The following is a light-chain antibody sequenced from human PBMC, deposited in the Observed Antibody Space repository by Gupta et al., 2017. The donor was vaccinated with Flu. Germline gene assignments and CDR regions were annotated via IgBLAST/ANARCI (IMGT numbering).Light chain of an antibody. Sequence: QSALTQPRSVSGSPGQSVTISCTGTSSDVGGYNYVSWYQQHPGKAPKLMIYDVTQRPSGVPDRFSGSKSGNTASLTISGLRAEDEADYYCCSFAGRSPYVFGTGTQVTVV. J-gene: IGLJ1*01. CDR3: CSFAGRSPYV. V-gene: IGLV2-11*01. CDR2: DVT. CDR1: SSDVGGYNY.